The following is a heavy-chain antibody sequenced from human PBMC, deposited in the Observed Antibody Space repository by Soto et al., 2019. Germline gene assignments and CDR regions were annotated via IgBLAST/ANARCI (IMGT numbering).Heavy chain of an antibody. CDR1: GGSVSSGSYY. CDR3: ARERFLADYYYDGMDV. Sequence: SETLSLTCTVSGGSVSSGSYYWSWIRQPPGKGLEWIGYIYYSGSTNYNPSLKSRVTISVDTSKNQFSLKLSSVTAADTAVYECARERFLADYYYDGMDVWGQGTTVTVSS. J-gene: IGHJ6*02. CDR2: IYYSGST. V-gene: IGHV4-61*01. D-gene: IGHD3-3*01.